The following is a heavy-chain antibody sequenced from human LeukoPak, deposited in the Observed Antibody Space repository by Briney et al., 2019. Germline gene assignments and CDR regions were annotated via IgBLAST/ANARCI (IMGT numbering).Heavy chain of an antibody. CDR1: GDSISSGDYY. Sequence: SQTLSLTCTVSGDSISSGDYYWNWIRQHPGKGLEWIGSISSSGTTYDTPSLKSRLAISIDTSKNQFALKVSSVTAADTAVYYCARGVDGYSGFYYYYYMDVWGTGTTVTVSS. J-gene: IGHJ6*03. D-gene: IGHD5-24*01. V-gene: IGHV4-31*03. CDR2: ISSSGTT. CDR3: ARGVDGYSGFYYYYYMDV.